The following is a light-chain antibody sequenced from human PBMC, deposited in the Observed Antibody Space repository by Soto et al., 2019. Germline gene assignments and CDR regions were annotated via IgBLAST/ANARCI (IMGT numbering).Light chain of an antibody. Sequence: QMTHSPATLSASVVDRVPITCQASQDISNYLNWYQQKPGKAPKLLIYDASNLETGVPSRFSGSGSGTDFTFTISSLQPEDIATYYCQQYDNLPLTFGGGTKVDI. CDR2: DAS. V-gene: IGKV1-33*01. J-gene: IGKJ4*01. CDR1: QDISNY. CDR3: QQYDNLPLT.